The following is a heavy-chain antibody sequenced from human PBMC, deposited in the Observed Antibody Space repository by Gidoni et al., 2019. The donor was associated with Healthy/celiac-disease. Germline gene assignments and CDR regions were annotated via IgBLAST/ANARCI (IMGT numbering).Heavy chain of an antibody. D-gene: IGHD5-12*01. CDR3: ASLGMATETGDY. CDR2: INAGNGNT. J-gene: IGHJ4*02. V-gene: IGHV1-3*01. Sequence: QVQLVQSGAEVKKPGASVKVSCQASGYTFTSYAMHWVRQAPGQRLEWMGWINAGNGNTKYSQKFQGRVTITRDTSASTAYMELSSLRSEDTAVYYCASLGMATETGDYWGQGTLVTVSS. CDR1: GYTFTSYA.